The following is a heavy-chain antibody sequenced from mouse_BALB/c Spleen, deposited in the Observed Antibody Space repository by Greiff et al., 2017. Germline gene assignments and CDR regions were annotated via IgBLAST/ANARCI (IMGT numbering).Heavy chain of an antibody. Sequence: EVQRVESGGGLVKPGGSLKLSCAASGFTFSSYAMSWVRQTPEKRLEWVASISSGGSTYYPDSVKGRFTISRDNARNILYLQMSSLRSEDTAMYYCARGEGSWFAYWGQGTLVTVSA. CDR2: ISSGGST. V-gene: IGHV5-6-5*01. CDR1: GFTFSSYA. CDR3: ARGEGSWFAY. J-gene: IGHJ3*01.